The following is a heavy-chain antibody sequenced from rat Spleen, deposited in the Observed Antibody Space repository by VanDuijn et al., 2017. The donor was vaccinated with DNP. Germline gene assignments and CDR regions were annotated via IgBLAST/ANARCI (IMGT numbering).Heavy chain of an antibody. CDR3: ARLHTMGIADY. CDR1: GYSITTKY. V-gene: IGHV3-1*01. CDR2: ISYSVST. J-gene: IGHJ2*01. D-gene: IGHD1-9*01. Sequence: EVQLQESGPGLVKPSQSLSLTCSVTGYSITTKYWAWIRKFPENKMEWMGYISYSVSTSYNPSLKSRISITRDTSKNQFFLQLNSVTTEDTATYYCARLHTMGIADYWGQGVMVTVSS.